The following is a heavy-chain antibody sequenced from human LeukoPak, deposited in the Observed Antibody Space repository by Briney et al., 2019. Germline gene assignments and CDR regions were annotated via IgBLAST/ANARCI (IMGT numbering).Heavy chain of an antibody. V-gene: IGHV1-18*01. CDR2: ISAYNGNT. CDR3: AREGVDCSSTSCYPVYSRRFDP. D-gene: IGHD2-2*01. J-gene: IGHJ5*02. Sequence: GASVKVSCKASGYTFTSYGISWVRQAPGQGLEWMGWISAYNGNTNYAQKLQGRVTMTTDTSTSTAYMELRSLRSDDTAVYYCAREGVDCSSTSCYPVYSRRFDPWGQGTLVTVSS. CDR1: GYTFTSYG.